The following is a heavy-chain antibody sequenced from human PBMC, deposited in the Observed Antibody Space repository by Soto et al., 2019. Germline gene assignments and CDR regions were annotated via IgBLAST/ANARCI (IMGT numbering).Heavy chain of an antibody. CDR3: AKVPGRFDGMDV. Sequence: GGSLRLSCAASGFTFSSYGMHWVRQAPGKGLEWVAVISYDGSNKYYADSVKGRFTISRDNSKNTLYLQMNSLRAEDTAVYYCAKVPGRFDGMDVWGQGXTVTVSS. CDR2: ISYDGSNK. CDR1: GFTFSSYG. V-gene: IGHV3-30*18. J-gene: IGHJ6*02. D-gene: IGHD3-3*01.